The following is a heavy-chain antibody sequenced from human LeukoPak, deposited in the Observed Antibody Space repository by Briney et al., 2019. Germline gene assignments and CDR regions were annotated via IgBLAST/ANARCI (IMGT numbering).Heavy chain of an antibody. Sequence: ASVKVSCKVSGYTLTELSMHWVRQAPGKGLEWMGGFDPEDGETIYAQKFQGRVTMTRDTSTSTVYMELSSLRSEDTAVYYCARDLASSGYYWDWGQGTLITVSS. J-gene: IGHJ4*02. CDR1: GYTLTELS. CDR2: FDPEDGET. CDR3: ARDLASSGYYWD. V-gene: IGHV1-24*01. D-gene: IGHD3-22*01.